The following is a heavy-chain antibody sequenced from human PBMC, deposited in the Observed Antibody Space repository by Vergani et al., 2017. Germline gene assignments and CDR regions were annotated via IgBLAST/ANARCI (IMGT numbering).Heavy chain of an antibody. D-gene: IGHD1-1*01. CDR1: SHTFQTYG. CDR3: ARVAPSNSEVTPTAFDV. Sequence: QVQLVQSGAELKKPGASVSVSCKGSSHTFQTYGISWVRQAPGKGLEWMAWIRPYTGHTIYAQKFQDRVTMTADTSTNTDYMDLRSLSSDDTAVYFCARVAPSNSEVTPTAFDVWGQGTMVTVSS. J-gene: IGHJ3*01. CDR2: IRPYTGHT. V-gene: IGHV1-18*01.